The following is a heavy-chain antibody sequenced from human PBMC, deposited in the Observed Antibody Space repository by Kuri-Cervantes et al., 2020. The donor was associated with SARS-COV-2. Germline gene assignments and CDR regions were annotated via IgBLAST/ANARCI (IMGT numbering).Heavy chain of an antibody. D-gene: IGHD3-16*01. V-gene: IGHV3-53*01. CDR3: TSVHEMGVVFD. J-gene: IGHJ4*02. CDR1: GFAVRNTY. Sequence: GESLKISCAASGFAVRNTYMAWVRQAPGKGLECVSVIYSGGNTYYADSVKGRFTISRDSSKNTLYLQMNSLRAEDTAVYYCTSVHEMGVVFDWGQGTLVTVSS. CDR2: IYSGGNT.